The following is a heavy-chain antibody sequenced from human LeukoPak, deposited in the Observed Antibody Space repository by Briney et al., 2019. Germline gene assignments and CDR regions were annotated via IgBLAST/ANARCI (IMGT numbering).Heavy chain of an antibody. D-gene: IGHD2-2*01. J-gene: IGHJ5*02. Sequence: PSETLSLTCAVYGGSFSGYYWSWIRQPPGKGLEWIGEINHSGSTNYNPSLKSRVTISVDTSKNQFSLKLSSVTAADTAVYYCARAIVVVPAAIWFDPWGQGTPVTVSS. CDR2: INHSGST. CDR1: GGSFSGYY. V-gene: IGHV4-34*01. CDR3: ARAIVVVPAAIWFDP.